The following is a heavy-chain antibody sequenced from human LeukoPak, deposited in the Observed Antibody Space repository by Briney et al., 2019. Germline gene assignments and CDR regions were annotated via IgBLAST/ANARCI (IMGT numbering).Heavy chain of an antibody. CDR1: ASTFAEYG. D-gene: IGHD3-3*01. Sequence: RPGPSLRPSQAAAASTFAEYGMSSVSQEPRKGLEWVPGINWNGCSTGYAGSVKGRFTIFRDKAKNPLYLQMNSLRAEDTALYYCASGGGYDFCSGYDYWGQGTLVTDSS. CDR2: INWNGCST. J-gene: IGHJ4*02. V-gene: IGHV3-20*03. CDR3: ASGGGYDFCSGYDY.